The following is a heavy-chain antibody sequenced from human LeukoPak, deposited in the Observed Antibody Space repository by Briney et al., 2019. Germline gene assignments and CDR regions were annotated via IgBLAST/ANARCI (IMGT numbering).Heavy chain of an antibody. V-gene: IGHV2-70*11. D-gene: IGHD5-24*01. J-gene: IGHJ6*02. Sequence: SGPTLVNPTQTLTLTCTVSGFSLSTSGMCVSWIRQPPGKALEWLARIDWDDDRYYNTSLKTRLTISKDTSKTQVVLTMTNMDPVDTATYYCARSSRDHYYNYGMDVWGQGTTVTVSS. CDR1: GFSLSTSGMC. CDR3: ARSSRDHYYNYGMDV. CDR2: IDWDDDR.